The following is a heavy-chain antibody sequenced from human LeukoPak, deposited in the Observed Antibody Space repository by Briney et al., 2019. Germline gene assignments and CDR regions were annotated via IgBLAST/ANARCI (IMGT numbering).Heavy chain of an antibody. V-gene: IGHV1-18*01. J-gene: IGHJ4*02. Sequence: GASVKVSCKASGGTFYTYAISWVRQAPGQGLEWMGWISAYTGNTNYAQKLQGRVTMTTDTSTSTAYMELRSLRSDDTAVYYCARVTDYYGSGSYYFDYWGQGTLVTVSS. CDR3: ARVTDYYGSGSYYFDY. CDR2: ISAYTGNT. D-gene: IGHD3-10*01. CDR1: GGTFYTYA.